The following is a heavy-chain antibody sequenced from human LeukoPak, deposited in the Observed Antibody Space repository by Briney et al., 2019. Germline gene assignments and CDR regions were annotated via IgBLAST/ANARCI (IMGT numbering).Heavy chain of an antibody. CDR3: ARETAGYDSSGYYPDY. J-gene: IGHJ4*02. D-gene: IGHD3-22*01. V-gene: IGHV3-11*01. Sequence: GGSLRLSCAASGFTFSDYYMSWIRQAPGKGLEWVSYISSSGSTIYYADSVKGRFTISRDNAKNSLYLQMNSLRAEDTAVYYCARETAGYDSSGYYPDYWGQGTLVTVSS. CDR1: GFTFSDYY. CDR2: ISSSGSTI.